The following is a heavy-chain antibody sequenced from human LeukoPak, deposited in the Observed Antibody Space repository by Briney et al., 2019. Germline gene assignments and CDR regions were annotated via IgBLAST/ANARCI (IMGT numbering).Heavy chain of an antibody. CDR1: GFTFSSHG. V-gene: IGHV3-23*01. D-gene: IGHD3-10*01. Sequence: PGGSLRLSCVASGFTFSSHGMNWVRQAPGKGLEWVSGIIPSGHTTYYADSVRGRFTISRDNSRNTVYLQMNSLRAEDTAVYYCARDGGSILWFGELLYYWGQGTLVTVSS. J-gene: IGHJ4*02. CDR3: ARDGGSILWFGELLYY. CDR2: IIPSGHTT.